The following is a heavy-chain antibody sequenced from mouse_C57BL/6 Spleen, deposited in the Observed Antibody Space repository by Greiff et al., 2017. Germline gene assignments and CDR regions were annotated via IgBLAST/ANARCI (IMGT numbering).Heavy chain of an antibody. CDR2: ISYDGSN. J-gene: IGHJ4*01. CDR3: ARRYYYGSSPYAMDY. Sequence: VQLQQSGPGLVKPSQSLSLTCSVTGYSITSGYYWNWIRQFPGNKLEWMGYISYDGSNNYNPSLKNRISITRDTSKNQFFLKLNSVTTEDTATYYCARRYYYGSSPYAMDYWGQGTSVTVSS. CDR1: GYSITSGYY. D-gene: IGHD1-1*01. V-gene: IGHV3-6*01.